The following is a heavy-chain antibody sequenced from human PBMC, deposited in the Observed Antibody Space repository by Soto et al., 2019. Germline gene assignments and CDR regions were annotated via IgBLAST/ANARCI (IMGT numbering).Heavy chain of an antibody. D-gene: IGHD6-6*01. Sequence: WSLRLSCSASGFTFDDYAMHWVRQAPGKGLEWVSGISWNSGSIGYADSVKGRFTISRDNAKNSLYLQMNSLRAEDTALYYCAKAKGYRSSSYYFDYWGQGTLVTVSS. CDR1: GFTFDDYA. CDR2: ISWNSGSI. V-gene: IGHV3-9*01. J-gene: IGHJ4*02. CDR3: AKAKGYRSSSYYFDY.